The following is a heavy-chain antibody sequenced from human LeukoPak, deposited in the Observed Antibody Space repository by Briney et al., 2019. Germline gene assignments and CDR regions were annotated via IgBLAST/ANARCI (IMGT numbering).Heavy chain of an antibody. V-gene: IGHV3-30*02. D-gene: IGHD3-10*01. CDR3: ANLPLWFGELPDY. Sequence: GGSLRLSCAASGFTFRSSAMHWVRQAPGKGLEWVAFIQYDGTNKYYADSVKGRFTISRDNSKNTLYLQMNSLRAEDTAVYYCANLPLWFGELPDYWGQGTLVTVSS. J-gene: IGHJ4*02. CDR2: IQYDGTNK. CDR1: GFTFRSSA.